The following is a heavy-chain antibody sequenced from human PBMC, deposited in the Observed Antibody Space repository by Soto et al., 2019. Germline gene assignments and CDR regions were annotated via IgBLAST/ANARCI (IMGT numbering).Heavy chain of an antibody. CDR2: IKKDGSEK. D-gene: IGHD2-8*01. Sequence: GGSLRLSCAASGFTFSNYWMSWVRQAPGRGLEWVANIKKDGSEKYYVDSVKGRITISRDNTKNSLYLQMNSLRAEDTAVYYCARGPALYCSSGICYERSPTFFDPWGQGTLVTVSS. CDR3: ARGPALYCSSGICYERSPTFFDP. J-gene: IGHJ5*02. CDR1: GFTFSNYW. V-gene: IGHV3-7*01.